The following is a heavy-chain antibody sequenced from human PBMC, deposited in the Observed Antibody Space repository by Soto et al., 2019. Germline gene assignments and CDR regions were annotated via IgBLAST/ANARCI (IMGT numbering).Heavy chain of an antibody. J-gene: IGHJ4*02. CDR3: ARVHRYCSGGSCYTDFDY. CDR2: ISSSSSYI. Sequence: GGSLRLSCAASGFTFSSYSMNWVRQAPGKGLEWVSSISSSSSYIYYADSVKGRFTISRDNAKNSLYLQMNSLRAEDTAVYYCARVHRYCSGGSCYTDFDYWGQGTLVTVSS. D-gene: IGHD2-15*01. V-gene: IGHV3-21*04. CDR1: GFTFSSYS.